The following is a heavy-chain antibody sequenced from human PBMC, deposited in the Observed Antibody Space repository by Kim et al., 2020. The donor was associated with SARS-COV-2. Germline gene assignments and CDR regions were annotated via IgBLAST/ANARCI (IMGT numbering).Heavy chain of an antibody. CDR2: K. CDR3: ARAEQGSGPDY. D-gene: IGHD2-15*01. Sequence: KYYADSVKGRFTISRDNSKNTLYLQMNSLRAEDTAVYYCARAEQGSGPDYWGQGTLVTVSS. J-gene: IGHJ4*02. V-gene: IGHV3-30*01.